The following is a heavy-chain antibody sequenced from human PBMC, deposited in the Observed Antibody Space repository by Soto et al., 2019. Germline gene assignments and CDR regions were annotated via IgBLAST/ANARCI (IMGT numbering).Heavy chain of an antibody. CDR2: ISSDGYTK. Sequence: QVQLVESGGGVVQPGRSLRLSYSASGFTFSTYAVHWVRQAPGKGLEWVAVISSDGYTKYYTDSVKGRFTISRDNSKNTLFLQMNGLRTEDTAMYYCARAPTSRLDYWGQGTLVTVSS. J-gene: IGHJ4*02. CDR3: ARAPTSRLDY. CDR1: GFTFSTYA. V-gene: IGHV3-30-3*01.